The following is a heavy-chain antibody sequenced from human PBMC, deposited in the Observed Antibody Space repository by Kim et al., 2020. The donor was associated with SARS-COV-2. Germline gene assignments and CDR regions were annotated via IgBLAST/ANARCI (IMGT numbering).Heavy chain of an antibody. CDR2: ISWNSANI. Sequence: GGSLRLSCINSGFTFRDYAMHWVRQTPGKGLEWVSGISWNSANIGYADSVKGRFTISRDNAKNSLYLEMNSLRPEDTALYYCARWGNGMDVWGQGTTVTVSS. J-gene: IGHJ6*02. CDR3: ARWGNGMDV. D-gene: IGHD7-27*01. CDR1: GFTFRDYA. V-gene: IGHV3-9*01.